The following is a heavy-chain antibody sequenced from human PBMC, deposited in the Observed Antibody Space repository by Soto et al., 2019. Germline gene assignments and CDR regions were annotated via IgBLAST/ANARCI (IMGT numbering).Heavy chain of an antibody. CDR3: AREDCTNGVCYTSYFDY. V-gene: IGHV3-33*01. CDR2: IWYDGSNK. CDR1: GFTFSSYG. D-gene: IGHD2-8*01. J-gene: IGHJ4*02. Sequence: GGSLRLSCAASGFTFSSYGMHWVRQAPGKGLEWVAVIWYDGSNKYYADSVKGRFTISRDNSKNTLYLQMNSLRAEDTAVYYCAREDCTNGVCYTSYFDYWGQGTLVTVSS.